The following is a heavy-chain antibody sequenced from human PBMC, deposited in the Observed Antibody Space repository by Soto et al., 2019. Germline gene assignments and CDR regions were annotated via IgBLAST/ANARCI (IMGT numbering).Heavy chain of an antibody. Sequence: RPVHGQGLEWMGWINPNSGGTNYAQKFQGWVTMTRDTSISTAYMELSRLRSDDTAVYYCARADGYDRKGAFDIWGQGTMVTVSS. V-gene: IGHV1-2*04. J-gene: IGHJ3*02. CDR3: ARADGYDRKGAFDI. D-gene: IGHD5-12*01. CDR2: INPNSGGT.